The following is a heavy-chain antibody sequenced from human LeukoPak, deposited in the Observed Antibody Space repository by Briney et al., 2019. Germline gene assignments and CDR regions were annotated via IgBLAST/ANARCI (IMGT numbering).Heavy chain of an antibody. V-gene: IGHV4-34*01. CDR3: VGWGLSETYVIFDY. CDR2: INHTGST. J-gene: IGHJ4*02. CDR1: GGSFSGYY. D-gene: IGHD3-10*01. Sequence: SETLSLTCAIYGGSFSGYYWTWLRQPPGKGLEWIGEINHTGSTNYNPSLKSRVTISVDTSKNQFSLRLSSVTAADTAVYYCVGWGLSETYVIFDYWGQGALVTVSS.